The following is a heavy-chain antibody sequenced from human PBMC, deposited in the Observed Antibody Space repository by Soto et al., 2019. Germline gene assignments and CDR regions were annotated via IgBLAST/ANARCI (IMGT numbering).Heavy chain of an antibody. CDR3: ARIIGYCRDNDCSWTFDI. V-gene: IGHV5-51*01. J-gene: IGHJ3*02. D-gene: IGHD2-2*03. CDR1: GYSFISYW. CDR2: FYPGDSTS. Sequence: GESLKISCKTSGYSFISYWVAWVRQKPGKGLEWMGTFYPGDSTSTYSPSFQGQVTISVDKSISTAYLHLSSLKASDTAMYYCARIIGYCRDNDCSWTFDIWGQGTTVTVSS.